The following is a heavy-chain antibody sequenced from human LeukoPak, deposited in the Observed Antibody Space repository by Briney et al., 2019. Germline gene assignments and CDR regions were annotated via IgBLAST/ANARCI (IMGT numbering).Heavy chain of an antibody. D-gene: IGHD5-24*01. CDR1: GYTFTSYD. Sequence: ASVKVSCKASGYTFTSYDINWVRQATGQGLEWMGWMNPNSANTGYAQKFRGRVTMTRNTSISTAYMELSSLTSEDTAVYYCARRNKDDDNFRLVDYWGQGTLVTVSS. J-gene: IGHJ4*02. V-gene: IGHV1-8*01. CDR3: ARRNKDDDNFRLVDY. CDR2: MNPNSANT.